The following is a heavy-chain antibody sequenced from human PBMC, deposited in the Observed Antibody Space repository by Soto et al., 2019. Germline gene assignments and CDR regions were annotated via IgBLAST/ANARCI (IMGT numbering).Heavy chain of an antibody. V-gene: IGHV4-31*03. CDR3: ASTMVRGVTTHYYFDY. CDR1: GGSISSGGYY. CDR2: IYYSGST. J-gene: IGHJ4*02. D-gene: IGHD3-10*01. Sequence: SETLSLTCTVSGGSISSGGYYWSWIRQHPGKGLEWIGYIYYSGSTYYNPSLKSRVTISVDTSKNQFSLKLSSVTAADTAVYYCASTMVRGVTTHYYFDYWGQGTLVTVSS.